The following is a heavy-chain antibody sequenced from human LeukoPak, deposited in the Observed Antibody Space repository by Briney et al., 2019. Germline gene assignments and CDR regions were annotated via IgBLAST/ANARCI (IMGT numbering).Heavy chain of an antibody. CDR2: ISDDSAKI. CDR1: GFSFRTYA. Sequence: GGSLRLSCAASGFSFRTYAMSWVRQAPGKGLDWVSAISDDSAKIYYSASVKGRFTISRDNSKNTLFLQLNSLRVEDTGVYYCAKDIAQGYTFGSIEQDYWGQGTLVTVSS. V-gene: IGHV3-23*01. CDR3: AKDIAQGYTFGSIEQDY. J-gene: IGHJ4*02. D-gene: IGHD5-18*01.